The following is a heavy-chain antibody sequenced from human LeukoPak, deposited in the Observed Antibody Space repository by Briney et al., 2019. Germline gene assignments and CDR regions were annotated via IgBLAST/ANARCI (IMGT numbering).Heavy chain of an antibody. CDR3: ARDLKEIRIAARTYYYYYIDV. J-gene: IGHJ6*03. Sequence: SETLSLTCAVYGGSFSGYYWSWIRQPPGKGLEWVGEINHSGSTNYNPSLKSRVTISVDTSKNQFSLKLGAVTAADTAVYYCARDLKEIRIAARTYYYYYIDVWAKGPRSPSP. CDR2: INHSGST. V-gene: IGHV4-34*01. CDR1: GGSFSGYY. D-gene: IGHD6-6*01.